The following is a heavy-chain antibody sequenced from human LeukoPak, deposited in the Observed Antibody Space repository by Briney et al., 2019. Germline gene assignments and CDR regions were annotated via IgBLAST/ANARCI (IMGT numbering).Heavy chain of an antibody. V-gene: IGHV5-51*01. CDR2: IHPGDSDT. Sequence: GESLKISCKGSGYSFTSYWIGWVRQMPGKGLEWMGIIHPGDSDTRYSPSFQGHVTISADKSISTAHLQWSSLKASDTAMYYCARQEGYYGSGDVSYWGQGTLVTVSS. CDR1: GYSFTSYW. J-gene: IGHJ4*02. CDR3: ARQEGYYGSGDVSY. D-gene: IGHD3-10*01.